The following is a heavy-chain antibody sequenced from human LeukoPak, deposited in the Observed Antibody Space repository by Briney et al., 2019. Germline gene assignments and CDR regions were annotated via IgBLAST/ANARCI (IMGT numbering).Heavy chain of an antibody. V-gene: IGHV3-21*01. CDR3: ARVMGYCSSTSCFYYYGMDV. D-gene: IGHD2-2*01. CDR2: ISSSSSYI. J-gene: IGHJ6*02. Sequence: PGGSLRLSCAASGFTFSSYSMNWVRQAPGKGLEWVSSISSSSSYIYYADSVKGRFTISRDNAKNSLYLQMNSLRAEGTAVYYCARVMGYCSSTSCFYYYGMDVWGQGTTVTVSS. CDR1: GFTFSSYS.